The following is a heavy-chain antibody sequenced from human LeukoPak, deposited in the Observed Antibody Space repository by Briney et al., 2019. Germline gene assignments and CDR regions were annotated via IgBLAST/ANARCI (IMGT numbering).Heavy chain of an antibody. Sequence: SETLSLTCSVSGASINSYYWNWIRQPPGKGLEWIGNTYSSGSTNYNPSLESRVTISLDTSKNQFSLKMSSVTAADTAVYYCAKDWELGSWGQGTLVTVSS. CDR2: TYSSGST. CDR1: GASINSYY. CDR3: AKDWELGS. V-gene: IGHV4-59*01. D-gene: IGHD1-26*01. J-gene: IGHJ5*02.